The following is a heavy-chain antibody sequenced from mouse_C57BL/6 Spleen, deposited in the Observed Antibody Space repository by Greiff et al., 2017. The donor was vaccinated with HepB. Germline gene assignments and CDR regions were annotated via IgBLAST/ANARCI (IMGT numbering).Heavy chain of an antibody. CDR3: ARDRANWAFAY. CDR1: GFTFSSYA. CDR2: ISDGGSYT. D-gene: IGHD4-1*01. J-gene: IGHJ3*01. Sequence: EVKLVESGGGLVKPGGSLKLSCAASGFTFSSYAMSWVRQTPEKRLEWVATISDGGSYTYYPDNVKGRFTISRDNAKNNLYLQMSHLKSEDTAMYYCARDRANWAFAYWGQGTLVTVSA. V-gene: IGHV5-4*01.